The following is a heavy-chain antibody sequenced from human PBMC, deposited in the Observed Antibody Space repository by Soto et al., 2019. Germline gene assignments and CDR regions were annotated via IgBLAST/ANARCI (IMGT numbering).Heavy chain of an antibody. CDR1: GGSISSSNW. CDR2: IYHSGST. CDR3: ARKASYGYYSTWFYP. D-gene: IGHD4-17*01. J-gene: IGHJ5*02. Sequence: QVQLQESGPGLVKPSGTLSLTCAVSGGSISSSNWWSWVRPPPGKWLEWMGEIYHSGSTNNNPYLKTRVTLSVDKSKNQYSLKLSSVTSADTAVSYCARKASYGYYSTWFYPWGQGTLVTVSS. V-gene: IGHV4-4*02.